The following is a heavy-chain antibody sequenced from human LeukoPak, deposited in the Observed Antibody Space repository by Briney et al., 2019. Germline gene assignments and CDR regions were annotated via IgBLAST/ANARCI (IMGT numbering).Heavy chain of an antibody. CDR1: GFTFSSYA. D-gene: IGHD7-27*01. V-gene: IGHV3-66*01. CDR3: ARETGDGYYFDY. Sequence: GGSLRLSCAASGFTFSSYAVNWVRQAPGKGLEWVSVIYSGGSTYYADSVKGRFTISRDNSKNTLYLQMNSLRAEDTAVYYCARETGDGYYFDYWGQGTLVTVSS. CDR2: IYSGGST. J-gene: IGHJ4*02.